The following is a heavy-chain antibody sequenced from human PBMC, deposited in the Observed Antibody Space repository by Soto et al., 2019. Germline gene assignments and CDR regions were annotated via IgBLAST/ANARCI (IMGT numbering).Heavy chain of an antibody. CDR2: ISAHNGNT. CDR1: GYDFTAYG. D-gene: IGHD1-1*01. J-gene: IGHJ4*01. Sequence: QVHLVQSGAEVKKPGASVKVSCKGSGYDFTAYGITCVRQAPGQGLEWMAWISAHNGNTDYAQKLQGRVTVTRDTSTSTAYMELRSLRSDDTAVYYCARGRYGDYWGHRSQVTVS. CDR3: ARGRYGDY. V-gene: IGHV1-18*01.